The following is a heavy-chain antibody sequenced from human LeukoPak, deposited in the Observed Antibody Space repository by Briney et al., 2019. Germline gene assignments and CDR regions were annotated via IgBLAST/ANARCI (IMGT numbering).Heavy chain of an antibody. J-gene: IGHJ6*03. CDR3: ARGRVSSSTWYSTYYYYFYMDV. Sequence: PSETLSLTCTFSGGSISSYYWSWIRQPAGKGLEWIGRFHTSGSTNYNPSLNGRVSISRDTTKNLFSLRLRSVTAADTAVYFCARGRVSSSTWYSTYYYYFYMDVWGKGTTVTVSS. V-gene: IGHV4-4*07. D-gene: IGHD1-1*01. CDR2: FHTSGST. CDR1: GGSISSYY.